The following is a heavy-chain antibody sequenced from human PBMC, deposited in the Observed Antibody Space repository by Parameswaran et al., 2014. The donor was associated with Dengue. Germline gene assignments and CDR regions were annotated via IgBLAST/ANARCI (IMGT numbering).Heavy chain of an antibody. Sequence: WVRQAPGQGLEWMGWISAYNGNTNYAQKLQGRVTMTTDTSTSTAYMELRSLRSDDTAVYYCARKERGVTIFGVVIYYYGMDVWGQGTTVTVSS. D-gene: IGHD3-3*01. CDR2: ISAYNGNT. V-gene: IGHV1-18*01. J-gene: IGHJ6*02. CDR3: ARKERGVTIFGVVIYYYGMDV.